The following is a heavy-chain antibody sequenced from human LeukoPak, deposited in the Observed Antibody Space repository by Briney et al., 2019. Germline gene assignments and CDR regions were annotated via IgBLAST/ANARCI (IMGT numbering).Heavy chain of an antibody. CDR2: ISGSGGNT. CDR1: GFTFSNYA. V-gene: IGHV3-23*01. CDR3: AKDVLRFFDI. J-gene: IGHJ3*02. D-gene: IGHD3-10*01. Sequence: GGSLRLSCAASGFTFSNYAMSWVRRAPGKGLEWVSTISGSGGNTYYADSVKGRFTISRDNSKNTLYLQVNSLKAEDTAVYYCAKDVLRFFDIWGQGTMVTVSS.